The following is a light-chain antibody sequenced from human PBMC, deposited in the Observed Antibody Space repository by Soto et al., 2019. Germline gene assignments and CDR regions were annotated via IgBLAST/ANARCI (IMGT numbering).Light chain of an antibody. Sequence: QSSLTQPASVSGSPGQSITISCTGTSSDVGGYNYVSWYQQHPGKAPKLMIYEVSNRPSGVSNRFSGSKSGNTASLTISGLQAEDEADYYCGSYTSSSTHYVFGTGTKV. CDR3: GSYTSSSTHYV. J-gene: IGLJ1*01. CDR2: EVS. CDR1: SSDVGGYNY. V-gene: IGLV2-14*01.